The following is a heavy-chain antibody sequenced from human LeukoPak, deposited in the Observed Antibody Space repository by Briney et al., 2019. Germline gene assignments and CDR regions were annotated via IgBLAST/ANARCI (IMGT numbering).Heavy chain of an antibody. D-gene: IGHD4-17*01. V-gene: IGHV4-30-2*01. J-gene: IGHJ4*02. Sequence: PSETLSLTCTVSGGSISSGGYYWSWIRQHPGKGLEWIGYIYHSGSTYYNPSLKSRVTISVDRSKNQFSLKLSSVTAADTAVYYCARSGDGDGIFDYWGQGTLVTVSS. CDR3: ARSGDGDGIFDY. CDR2: IYHSGST. CDR1: GGSISSGGYY.